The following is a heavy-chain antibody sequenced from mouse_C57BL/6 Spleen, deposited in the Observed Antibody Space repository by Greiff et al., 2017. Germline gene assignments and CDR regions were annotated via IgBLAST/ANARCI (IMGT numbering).Heavy chain of an antibody. CDR3: AREEALLRLDY. J-gene: IGHJ4*01. Sequence: EVQLQQSGPELVKPGASVKMSCKASGYTFTDYNMHWVKQSHGKSLEWIGYINPNNGGTSYNQKFKGKATLTADKSSSTAYMQLNSLTSEDSAVYFCAREEALLRLDYWGQGTSVTVSS. CDR2: INPNNGGT. D-gene: IGHD1-1*01. V-gene: IGHV1-22*01. CDR1: GYTFTDYN.